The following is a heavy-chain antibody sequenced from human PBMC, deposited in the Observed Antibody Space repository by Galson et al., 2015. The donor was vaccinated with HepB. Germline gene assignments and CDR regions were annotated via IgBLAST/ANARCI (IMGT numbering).Heavy chain of an antibody. CDR2: IWYDGSNK. D-gene: IGHD4-17*01. J-gene: IGHJ4*02. CDR3: AAGIDYGDYVLGGY. V-gene: IGHV3-33*08. CDR1: GFTFSTYA. Sequence: SLRLSCAASGFTFSTYAMHWVRQAPGKGLEWVAVIWYDGSNKYYADSVKGRFTISRDNSKNTLYLQMNSLRAEDTAVYYCAAGIDYGDYVLGGYWGQGTLVTVSS.